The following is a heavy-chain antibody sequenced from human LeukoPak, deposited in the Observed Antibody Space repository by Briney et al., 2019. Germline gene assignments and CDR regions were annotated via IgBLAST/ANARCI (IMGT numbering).Heavy chain of an antibody. J-gene: IGHJ4*02. CDR1: GGSFSGYY. CDR3: ARERGEITVTQNFDY. V-gene: IGHV4-34*01. D-gene: IGHD4-17*01. CDR2: INHSGST. Sequence: SETLSLTCAVYGGSFSGYYWSWIRQPPGKGLEWIGEINHSGSTNYNPSLKSRVTISVDTSKNQFSLKLNSVTAADTAVYYCARERGEITVTQNFDYWGQGTLVTVSS.